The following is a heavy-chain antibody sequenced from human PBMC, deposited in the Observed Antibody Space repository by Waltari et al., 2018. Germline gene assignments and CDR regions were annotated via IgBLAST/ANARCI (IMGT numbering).Heavy chain of an antibody. J-gene: IGHJ4*02. Sequence: QVQLQESGPGLVKPSETLSLTCAVSGDSITSASYWGWIRQPPGKWLAWIGYVYHFGISSYNPSLKSRVTMSVDTSKRQFSLNLSSVTAADTAVYYCARHESAHYGGFDSWGRGTLVTVSS. CDR1: GDSITSASY. D-gene: IGHD4-17*01. CDR3: ARHESAHYGGFDS. CDR2: VYHFGIS. V-gene: IGHV4-38-2*01.